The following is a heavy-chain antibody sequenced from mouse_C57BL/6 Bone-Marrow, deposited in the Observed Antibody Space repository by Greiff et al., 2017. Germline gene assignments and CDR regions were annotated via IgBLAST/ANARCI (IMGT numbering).Heavy chain of an antibody. J-gene: IGHJ3*01. CDR1: GYTFTDYY. CDR2: IYPGSGNT. Sequence: QVQLQQSGAELVRPGASVKLSCKASGYTFTDYYINWVKQRPGQGLEWIARIYPGSGNTYYNEKFKGKATLTAEKSSSTAYMQLSSLTSEDSAVYFCAREEIYDGLQRTFWFAYWGQGTLVTVSA. V-gene: IGHV1-76*01. D-gene: IGHD2-3*01. CDR3: AREEIYDGLQRTFWFAY.